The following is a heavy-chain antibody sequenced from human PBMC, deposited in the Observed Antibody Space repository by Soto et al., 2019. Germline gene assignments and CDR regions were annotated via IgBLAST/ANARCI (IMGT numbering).Heavy chain of an antibody. J-gene: IGHJ4*01. Sequence: QVQLVQSGAEVKKPGASVKVSCKATGYTFVSYAIHWVRQAPGQRLEWMGWIKAGDGSTEYSQNFQARLTITTDTAASKAYMELSSLRSEDTAVYYCARGGGGLVYWGHGTLVTVSS. D-gene: IGHD3-16*01. V-gene: IGHV1-3*01. CDR3: ARGGGGLVY. CDR2: IKAGDGST. CDR1: GYTFVSYA.